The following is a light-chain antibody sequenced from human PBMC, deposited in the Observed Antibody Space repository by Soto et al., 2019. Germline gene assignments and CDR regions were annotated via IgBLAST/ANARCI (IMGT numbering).Light chain of an antibody. J-gene: IGKJ1*01. CDR1: QSVRSN. V-gene: IGKV3-15*01. Sequence: EMCRSRCPPNHSKSPGERATLSCRASQSVRSNLAWYQQKPGQAPRLLIYGASTRATGFPARFSGSGSGTEFTLTISSLQSGDFAVYYFHQYFEWPQTLGQGTKVDIK. CDR3: HQYFEWPQT. CDR2: GAS.